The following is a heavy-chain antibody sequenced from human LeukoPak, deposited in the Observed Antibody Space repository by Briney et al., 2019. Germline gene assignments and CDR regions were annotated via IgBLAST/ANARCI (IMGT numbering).Heavy chain of an antibody. J-gene: IGHJ4*02. Sequence: GGSLRLSCAGSGVTFSNYNMNWVRQTPGKGLEWVSSISGGSSSIYYADSVKGRVTISRDNAKNSLYLQMNSLRAEDTAVYYCARDLDYWGQGTLVTVSS. CDR3: ARDLDY. CDR1: GVTFSNYN. V-gene: IGHV3-21*01. CDR2: ISGGSSSI.